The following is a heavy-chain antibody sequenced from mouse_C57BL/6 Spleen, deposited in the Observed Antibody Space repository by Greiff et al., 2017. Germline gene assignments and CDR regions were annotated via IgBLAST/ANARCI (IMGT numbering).Heavy chain of an antibody. CDR3: ARERRGFDY. CDR1: GFTFSSYA. V-gene: IGHV5-4*01. CDR2: ISDGGSYT. Sequence: DVHLVESGGGLVKPGGSLKLSCAASGFTFSSYAMSWVRQTPEKRLEWVATISDGGSYTYYPDNVKGRFTISRDNAKNNLYLQMSHLKSEDTAMYYCARERRGFDYWGQGTTLTVSS. J-gene: IGHJ2*01.